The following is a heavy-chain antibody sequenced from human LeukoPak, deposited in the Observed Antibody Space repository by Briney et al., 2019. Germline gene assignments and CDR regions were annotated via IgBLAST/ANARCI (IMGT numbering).Heavy chain of an antibody. D-gene: IGHD6-13*01. J-gene: IGHJ6*03. CDR1: GCSTSSGDYY. V-gene: IGHV4-30-4*08. Sequence: TASQTLSLXCTVSGCSTSSGDYYWSWSGQPPGKGLEWIGNIYYGGSTYYNPSLKSRVTISVDASKNQFSLKLSSVTAADTAVYYCARAVRSWYPSCMDVWGKGTTVTVSS. CDR2: IYYGGST. CDR3: ARAVRSWYPSCMDV.